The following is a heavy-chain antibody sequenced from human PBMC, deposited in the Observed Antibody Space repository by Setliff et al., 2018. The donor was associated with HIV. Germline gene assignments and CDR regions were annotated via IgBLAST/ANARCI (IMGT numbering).Heavy chain of an antibody. CDR2: FNHGIST. D-gene: IGHD3-3*02. Sequence: PSETLSLTCAVYGGSFSGYYWRWIRQPPGKGLEWIGEFNHGISTNNNPSLKSRVTISVDTSKNQFSLKLTSVTAADTAVYYCARDETPFAFSNHWGQGTLVTVSS. CDR3: ARDETPFAFSNH. J-gene: IGHJ5*02. CDR1: GGSFSGYY. V-gene: IGHV4-34*01.